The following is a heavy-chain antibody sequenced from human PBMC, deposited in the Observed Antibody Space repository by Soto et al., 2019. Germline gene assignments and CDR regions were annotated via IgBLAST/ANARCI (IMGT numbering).Heavy chain of an antibody. J-gene: IGHJ6*03. D-gene: IGHD4-4*01. CDR2: INHSGST. Sequence: ETLSLTCAVYGGSFSGYYWSWIRQPPGKGLEWIGEINHSGSTNYNPSLKSRVTISVDTSKNQFSLKLSSVTAADTAVYYCARKARSQYLYYMDVWGKGTTVTVSS. V-gene: IGHV4-34*01. CDR3: ARKARSQYLYYMDV. CDR1: GGSFSGYY.